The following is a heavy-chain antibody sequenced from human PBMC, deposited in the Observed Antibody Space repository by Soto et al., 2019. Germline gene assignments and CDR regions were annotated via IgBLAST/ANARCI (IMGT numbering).Heavy chain of an antibody. V-gene: IGHV1-69*06. Sequence: SVKVSCKASGGTFSSYAISWVRQAPGQGLEWMGGIIPIFGTANYAQKFQGRVTITADKSTSTAYMELSSLRSEDTAVYYCARGGGAAGTISGNNGFDPWGQGTLVTVSS. CDR2: IIPIFGTA. D-gene: IGHD6-13*01. J-gene: IGHJ5*01. CDR1: GGTFSSYA. CDR3: ARGGGAAGTISGNNGFDP.